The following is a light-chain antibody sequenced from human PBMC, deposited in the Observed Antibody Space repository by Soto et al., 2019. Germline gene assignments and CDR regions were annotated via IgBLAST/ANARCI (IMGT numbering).Light chain of an antibody. Sequence: IPMTQSPSSLSASVGDRVTITCRASQSIRSYLNWYQQKPGKAPKLLIYAASSLQSGVPSRFSGSGSGKDFTLTISSLQPEDFATYYCQQSYSTPFTFGPGTKVDIK. CDR3: QQSYSTPFT. J-gene: IGKJ3*01. CDR2: AAS. CDR1: QSIRSY. V-gene: IGKV1-39*01.